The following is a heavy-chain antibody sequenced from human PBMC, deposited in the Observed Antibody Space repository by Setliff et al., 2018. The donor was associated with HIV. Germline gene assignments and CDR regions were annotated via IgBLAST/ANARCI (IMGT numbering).Heavy chain of an antibody. CDR2: IYTSGST. CDR1: GGSISSYY. Sequence: PSETLSLTCPVSGGSISSYYWSWIRQPAGKGLEWIGHIYTSGSTNYNPSLKSRVTMSVDTSKNQFALKLSSVTAADTAVYYCARDVPWGDYYYYMDVWGKGTTVTVSS. V-gene: IGHV4-4*07. J-gene: IGHJ6*03. CDR3: ARDVPWGDYYYYMDV. D-gene: IGHD3-16*01.